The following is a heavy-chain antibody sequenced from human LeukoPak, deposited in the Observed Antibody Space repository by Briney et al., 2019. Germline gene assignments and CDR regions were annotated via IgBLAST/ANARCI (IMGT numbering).Heavy chain of an antibody. J-gene: IGHJ5*02. CDR2: IYYSGST. V-gene: IGHV4-39*01. D-gene: IGHD3-10*01. CDR1: GGSISSSSYY. Sequence: SETLSLTCTVSGGSISSSSYYWGWIRQPPGKGLEWIGSIYYSGSTYYNPSLKSRVTISVDTSKNQFSLKLSSVTAADTAVYYCARRPYYGSGGNNWFDPWGQGTLVTVSS. CDR3: ARRPYYGSGGNNWFDP.